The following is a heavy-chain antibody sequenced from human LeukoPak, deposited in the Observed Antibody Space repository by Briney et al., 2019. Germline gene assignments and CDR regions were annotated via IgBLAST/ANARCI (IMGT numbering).Heavy chain of an antibody. CDR3: AKDYYGSGSWDY. V-gene: IGHV3-30*02. Sequence: GGSLRLSCAASGFTFSSYGMHWVRQAPGKGLEWVAFIRYDGSNKYYAGSVKGRFTISRDNSKNTLYLQMNSLRAEDTAVYYCAKDYYGSGSWDYWGQGTLVTVSS. CDR1: GFTFSSYG. D-gene: IGHD3-10*01. CDR2: IRYDGSNK. J-gene: IGHJ4*02.